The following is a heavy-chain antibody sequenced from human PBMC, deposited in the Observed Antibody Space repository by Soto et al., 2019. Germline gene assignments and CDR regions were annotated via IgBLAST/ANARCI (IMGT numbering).Heavy chain of an antibody. J-gene: IGHJ4*02. D-gene: IGHD3-22*01. CDR2: IRSKNYNYAP. V-gene: IGHV3-73*01. Sequence: SLRLSYAASWFICSDSAMHWVRQSSGKGVEEGGRIRSKNYNYAPEYAAAMRGSTTVCRDDTKNTSYLQMHSLITEDTAVYYCTSQWEDFSGYFLNWGQGALVTVSS. CDR1: WFICSDSA. CDR3: TSQWEDFSGYFLN.